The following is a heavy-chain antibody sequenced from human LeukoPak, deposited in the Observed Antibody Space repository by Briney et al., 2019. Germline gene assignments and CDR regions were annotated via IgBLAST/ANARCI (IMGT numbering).Heavy chain of an antibody. CDR1: GGSFSGYY. D-gene: IGHD2-2*02. Sequence: SETLSLTCAVYGGSFSGYYWSWIRQPPGKGLEWIGEINHSGSTNYNPSLKSRVTISVDTSKNQFSLKLSSATAADTAVYYCARGRVGYCSSTSCYNGRWAKANWFDPWGQGTLVTVSS. J-gene: IGHJ5*02. V-gene: IGHV4-34*01. CDR2: INHSGST. CDR3: ARGRVGYCSSTSCYNGRWAKANWFDP.